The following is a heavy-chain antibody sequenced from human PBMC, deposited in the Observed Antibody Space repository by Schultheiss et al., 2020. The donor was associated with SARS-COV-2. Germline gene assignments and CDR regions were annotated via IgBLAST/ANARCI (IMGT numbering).Heavy chain of an antibody. V-gene: IGHV4-34*01. Sequence: SQTLSLTCAVYGGSFSGYYWSWIRQPPGKGLEWIGKINDGRGTSYNPSLKSRATIFVDTSKNQFSLRLRSVTAADTAVYYCARVAYNWNVDPFDYWGQGALVTVSS. J-gene: IGHJ4*02. D-gene: IGHD1-20*01. CDR2: INDGRGT. CDR3: ARVAYNWNVDPFDY. CDR1: GGSFSGYY.